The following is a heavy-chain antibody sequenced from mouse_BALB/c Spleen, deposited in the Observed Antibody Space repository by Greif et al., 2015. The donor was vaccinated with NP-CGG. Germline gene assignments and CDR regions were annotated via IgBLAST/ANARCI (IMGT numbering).Heavy chain of an antibody. D-gene: IGHD2-10*02. V-gene: IGHV1-82*01. CDR3: ARKGEYGNYGAMDY. CDR2: IYPGDGDT. Sequence: QVQLKESGPELVKPGASVKISRKASGYAFSSSWMNWVKQRPGQGLEWIGRIYPGDGDTNYNGKFKGKATLTADKSSSTAYMQLSSLTSVDSAVYFCARKGEYGNYGAMDYWGQGTSVTVSS. CDR1: GYAFSSSW. J-gene: IGHJ4*01.